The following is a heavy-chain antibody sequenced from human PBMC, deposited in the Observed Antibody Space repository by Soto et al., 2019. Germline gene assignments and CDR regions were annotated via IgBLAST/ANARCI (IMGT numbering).Heavy chain of an antibody. CDR3: AKATATSGGAFEI. CDR1: GFICSSYD. J-gene: IGHJ3*02. D-gene: IGHD1-1*01. Sequence: PGGSLRLSCAVSGFICSSYDMSWVRQVPGKGLEWVSTILVGGSTHYEDSVKGRFTISRDTSKNTVYLQMNSLTAGDTAFYYCAKATATSGGAFEIYGQGTMVTVSS. V-gene: IGHV3-23*01. CDR2: ILVGGST.